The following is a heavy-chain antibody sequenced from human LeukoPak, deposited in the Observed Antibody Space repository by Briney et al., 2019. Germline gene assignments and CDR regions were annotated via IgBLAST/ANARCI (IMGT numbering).Heavy chain of an antibody. D-gene: IGHD1-26*01. Sequence: GGSLRLSCAASGFTFSSYSMNWVRQAPGKGLEWVSSISSSSSYIYYADSVKGRFTISRDNSKNTLYLQMNSLRAEDTAVYYCAKSVLVGATRHFDYWGQGTLVTVSS. CDR1: GFTFSSYS. CDR2: ISSSSSYI. CDR3: AKSVLVGATRHFDY. V-gene: IGHV3-21*04. J-gene: IGHJ4*02.